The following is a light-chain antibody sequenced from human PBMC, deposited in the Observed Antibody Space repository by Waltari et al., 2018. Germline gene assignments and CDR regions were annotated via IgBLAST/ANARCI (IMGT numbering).Light chain of an antibody. V-gene: IGKV4-1*01. CDR1: QSVLYSSNNKNY. J-gene: IGKJ3*01. Sequence: DIVMTQSPDSLAGSLGERATINRKSSQSVLYSSNNKNYLAWYQQKPGQPPKLLIYWASTRESGVPDRFSGSGSGTDFTLTISSLQAEDVAVYYCQQYYSTPFPFGPGTKVDIK. CDR2: WAS. CDR3: QQYYSTPFP.